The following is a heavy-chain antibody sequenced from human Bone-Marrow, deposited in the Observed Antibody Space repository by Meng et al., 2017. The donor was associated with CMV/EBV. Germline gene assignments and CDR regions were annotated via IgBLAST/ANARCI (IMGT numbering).Heavy chain of an antibody. J-gene: IGHJ3*02. Sequence: SETLSLTCTVSGGSISSYYWSWIRQPAGKGLEWIGEIYHSGSTNYNPSLKSRVTISVDKSKNQFSLKLSSVTAADTAVYYCARREIVVVPAAIVIGAFDIWGQGTMVTVSS. V-gene: IGHV4-59*12. CDR1: GGSISSYY. CDR2: IYHSGST. CDR3: ARREIVVVPAAIVIGAFDI. D-gene: IGHD2-2*02.